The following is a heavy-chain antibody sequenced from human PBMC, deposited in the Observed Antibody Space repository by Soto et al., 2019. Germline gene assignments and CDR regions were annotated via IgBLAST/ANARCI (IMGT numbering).Heavy chain of an antibody. D-gene: IGHD3-22*01. V-gene: IGHV3-23*01. CDR2: ISGSGGSS. J-gene: IGHJ4*02. Sequence: GGSLRLSCAASGFTFSSYAMSWVLQAPGKGLEWVSAISGSGGSSYYADSVKGRFTISRDNSKNTLYLQMNSLRAEDTAVYYCAEGGETTYYYDSSGYCLIYWGQGTVVTVSS. CDR1: GFTFSSYA. CDR3: AEGGETTYYYDSSGYCLIY.